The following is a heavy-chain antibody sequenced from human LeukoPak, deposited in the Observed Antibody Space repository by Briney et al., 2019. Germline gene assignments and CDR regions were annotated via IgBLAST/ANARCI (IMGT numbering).Heavy chain of an antibody. CDR1: GGIFNSKA. CDR2: IIPMFRTA. D-gene: IGHD2-8*02. Sequence: SVKVSCKASGGIFNSKALSWVRQAPGQGLEWMGGIIPMFRTANYGQKFQGRVTITADDSTSTGYMELSSLRSEDTAVFYCAHLSASNTGAFDVWGQGTVVTVSS. V-gene: IGHV1-69*13. CDR3: AHLSASNTGAFDV. J-gene: IGHJ3*01.